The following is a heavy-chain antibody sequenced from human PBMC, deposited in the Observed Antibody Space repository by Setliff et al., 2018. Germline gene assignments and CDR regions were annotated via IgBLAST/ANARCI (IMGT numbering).Heavy chain of an antibody. CDR2: LYYSGNT. CDR1: GGSISSYS. Sequence: SETLSLTCNVSGGSISSYSWSWIRQAPGKGLEWIGYLYYSGNTNYNPSLKSRVTISGDTSQNYFSLKLTSVTEADTAVYYCARGPPGYYYYYYMDVWGKGTTVTVSS. V-gene: IGHV4-59*01. CDR3: ARGPPGYYYYYYMDV. J-gene: IGHJ6*03.